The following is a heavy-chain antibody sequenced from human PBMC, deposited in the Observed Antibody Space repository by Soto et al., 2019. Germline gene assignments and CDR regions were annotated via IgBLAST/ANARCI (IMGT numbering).Heavy chain of an antibody. CDR3: AREIRGYQLLRIHYYYSVMAV. CDR2: IVPIFGTA. J-gene: IGHJ6*02. D-gene: IGHD2-2*01. Sequence: GASVKVSCKASGYTFPTYGISWVRQAPGQGLEWMGGIVPIFGTANYAQKFQGRVTITADESTSTAYMELSSLRSEDTAVYSCAREIRGYQLLRIHYYYSVMAVWGHGTTVPVS. V-gene: IGHV1-69*13. CDR1: GYTFPTYG.